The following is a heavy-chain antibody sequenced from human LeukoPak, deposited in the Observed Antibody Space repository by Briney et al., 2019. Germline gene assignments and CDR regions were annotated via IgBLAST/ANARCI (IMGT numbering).Heavy chain of an antibody. Sequence: SETLSLTCTVSGGSITSHYWTWIRQSPVKGLEWIGDITNSGSTSYNPSLKSRVTISIDTSKNQFSLKPSSVTAADTAVYYCGRDALVGYFSYYYMDVWGKGTTVTVSS. CDR3: GRDALVGYFSYYYMDV. D-gene: IGHD2-15*01. V-gene: IGHV4-59*11. CDR1: GGSITSHY. CDR2: ITNSGST. J-gene: IGHJ6*03.